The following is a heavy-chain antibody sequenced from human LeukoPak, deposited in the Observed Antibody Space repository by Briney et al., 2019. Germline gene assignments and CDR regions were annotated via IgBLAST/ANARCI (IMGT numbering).Heavy chain of an antibody. CDR1: GGSISSYY. D-gene: IGHD4-17*01. J-gene: IGHJ4*02. CDR2: IYYSGST. Sequence: SETLSLTCTVSGGSISSYYWSWVRQPPGKGLEWIGYIYYSGSTNYNPSLKSRVTISVDTSKNQFSLKLSSVTAADTAVYYCARHDYGDYQPFDYWGQGTLVTVSS. CDR3: ARHDYGDYQPFDY. V-gene: IGHV4-59*01.